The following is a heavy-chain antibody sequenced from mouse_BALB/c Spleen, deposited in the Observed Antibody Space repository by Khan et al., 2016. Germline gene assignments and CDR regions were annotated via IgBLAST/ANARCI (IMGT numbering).Heavy chain of an antibody. J-gene: IGHJ1*01. CDR2: INTYSGES. D-gene: IGHD1-1*01. V-gene: IGHV9-3-1*01. Sequence: QIQLVQSGPELKKPGKTVKISCKASGYTFTNYGMNWVKQAPGKGLKWMGWINTYSGESTYADDFKGRFAFSLETSANTAYLQINNLKNEDTGTYDCARYRYYYGSSRYFDVWGAGTTVTVSS. CDR3: ARYRYYYGSSRYFDV. CDR1: GYTFTNYG.